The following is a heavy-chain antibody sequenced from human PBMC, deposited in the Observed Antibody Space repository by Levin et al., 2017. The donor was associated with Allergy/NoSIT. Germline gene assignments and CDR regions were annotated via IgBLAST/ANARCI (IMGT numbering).Heavy chain of an antibody. J-gene: IGHJ5*02. CDR2: IKEDGNEE. CDR1: GFTFSSYW. Sequence: GESLKISCVASGFTFSSYWMTWVRQAPGKGLEWVGNIKEDGNEESYVDSVKGRFTFSRDNAKNSLYLQMNSLRAEDTAVYYCARDVSFSGLDPWGQGTLVTVSS. D-gene: IGHD5-12*01. V-gene: IGHV3-7*01. CDR3: ARDVSFSGLDP.